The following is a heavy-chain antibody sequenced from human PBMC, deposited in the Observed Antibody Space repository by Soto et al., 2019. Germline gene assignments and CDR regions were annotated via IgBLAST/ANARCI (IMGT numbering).Heavy chain of an antibody. J-gene: IGHJ4*02. D-gene: IGHD3-16*01. CDR2: IYYSGST. CDR1: GGSISSGGYY. Sequence: SETLSLTCTVSGGSISSGGYYWSWIRQHPGKGLEWIGYIYYSGSTNYNPSLKSRVTISVDTSKNQFSLKLSSVTAADTAVLFCARTWGPTNDYWGPGILVNVFS. V-gene: IGHV4-61*08. CDR3: ARTWGPTNDY.